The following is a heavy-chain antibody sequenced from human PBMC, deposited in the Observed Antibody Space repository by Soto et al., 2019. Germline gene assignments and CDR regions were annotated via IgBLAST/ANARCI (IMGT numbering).Heavy chain of an antibody. CDR3: AKEVGYSSGWSEFDY. D-gene: IGHD6-19*01. CDR2: ISGSGGST. CDR1: GFTFSSYA. V-gene: IGHV3-23*01. J-gene: IGHJ4*02. Sequence: EVQLLESGGGLVQPGGSLRLSCAASGFTFSSYAMSWVRQAPGKGLEWVSAISGSGGSTYYADSVKGRFTISRDNSKRALYLQMNGLRVEDTAVYFCAKEVGYSSGWSEFDYWGQGTLVTVSS.